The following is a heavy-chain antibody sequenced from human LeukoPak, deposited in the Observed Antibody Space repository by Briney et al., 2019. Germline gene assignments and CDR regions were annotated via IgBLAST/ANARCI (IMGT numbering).Heavy chain of an antibody. CDR3: ARGLTYYDFWSGYGGAPSYYYYMDV. CDR2: IYYSGST. J-gene: IGHJ6*03. V-gene: IGHV4-61*01. D-gene: IGHD3-3*01. CDR1: GGSISSGSNC. Sequence: SETLSLTCTVSGGSISSGSNCWSWIRQPPGKGLEWIGYIYYSGSTNYNPSLKSRVTISVDTSKNQFSLKLSSVTAADTAVYYCARGLTYYDFWSGYGGAPSYYYYMDVWGKGTTVTVSS.